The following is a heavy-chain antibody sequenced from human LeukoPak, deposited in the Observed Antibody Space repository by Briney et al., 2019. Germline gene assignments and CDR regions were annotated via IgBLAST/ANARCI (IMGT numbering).Heavy chain of an antibody. D-gene: IGHD5-24*01. V-gene: IGHV3-21*01. J-gene: IGHJ4*02. CDR2: ISSSSSYI. CDR1: GFTFSSYS. Sequence: GGSLRLSCAASGFTFSSYSMNWVRQAPGKGLEWVSSISSSSSYIYYADSVKGRFTISRDNAKNSLYLQMNSLRAEDTAVYYCARDDHVEMATILDYWGQGTPVTVSS. CDR3: ARDDHVEMATILDY.